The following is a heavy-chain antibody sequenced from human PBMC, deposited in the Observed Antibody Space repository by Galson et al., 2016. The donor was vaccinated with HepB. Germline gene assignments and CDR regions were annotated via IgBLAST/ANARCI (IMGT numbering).Heavy chain of an antibody. CDR1: GGSISSYY. J-gene: IGHJ5*02. Sequence: ETLSLTCTVSGGSISSYYWRWMRQPPGKGLEWIGYIYYFGSTNYNPSLQSRVTISVDPSKTQFSLQVTSVTAADTAVYYCSRSLYYDFWSGLGSGFDPWGQGTLVTVSS. D-gene: IGHD3-3*01. CDR2: IYYFGST. CDR3: SRSLYYDFWSGLGSGFDP. V-gene: IGHV4-59*01.